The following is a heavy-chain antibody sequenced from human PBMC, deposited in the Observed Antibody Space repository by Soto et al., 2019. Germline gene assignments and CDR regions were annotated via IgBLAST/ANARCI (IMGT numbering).Heavy chain of an antibody. Sequence: QVQLQESGPGLVKPSETLSLTCTVSGGSISSYYWSWILQPPGKGLDWIGYIYYSGSTNYNPSLNSRVTISVDTSKNHFSLKLSSVTDADTAVYYCARHGGGDYAAFDCWGPGTLGTVCS. CDR2: IYYSGST. CDR3: ARHGGGDYAAFDC. CDR1: GGSISSYY. D-gene: IGHD4-17*01. J-gene: IGHJ4*02. V-gene: IGHV4-59*08.